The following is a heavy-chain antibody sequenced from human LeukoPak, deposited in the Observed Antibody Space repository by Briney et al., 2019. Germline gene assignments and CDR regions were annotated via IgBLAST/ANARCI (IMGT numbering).Heavy chain of an antibody. D-gene: IGHD3-9*01. J-gene: IGHJ4*02. V-gene: IGHV5-51*01. CDR1: GYTFTNYW. Sequence: GESLKISCKGSGYTFTNYWVGWVRQMPGKGLEWMGIIYPGDSDTRYSPSFQGQVTISADRSITTAYLQWSSLKASDTAMYYCARSDAYDILTGYYIDYFDYWGQGTLVTVSS. CDR2: IYPGDSDT. CDR3: ARSDAYDILTGYYIDYFDY.